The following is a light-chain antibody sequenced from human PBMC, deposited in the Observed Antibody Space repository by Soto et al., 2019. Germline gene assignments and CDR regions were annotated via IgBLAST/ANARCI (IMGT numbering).Light chain of an antibody. CDR2: AAS. CDR3: QHYNNWPRT. V-gene: IGKV3-15*01. J-gene: IGKJ1*01. Sequence: EIVMTQSPATLSVSPGERATLSCRASQTVSINLAWYQQKPGQAPRLLIYAASTRATGIPARFSGSGSGTEFTLTISSLQSEDFAVYYCQHYNNWPRTFGQGTKVEIK. CDR1: QTVSIN.